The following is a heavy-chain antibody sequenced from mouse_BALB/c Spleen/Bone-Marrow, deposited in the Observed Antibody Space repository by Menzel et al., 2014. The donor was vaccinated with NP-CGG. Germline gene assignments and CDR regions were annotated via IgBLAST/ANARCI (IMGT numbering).Heavy chain of an antibody. V-gene: IGHV14-3*02. CDR2: IDPANGNT. Sequence: EVQRVESGAELVKPGASVKLSCTASGFNIKDSYIHWVKRRPEQGLEWIGRIDPANGNTNYDPKFQGKATITADTSSNTAYLHLNSLTSEDTAVYYCARSPGKVNYWGQGTLVTVSA. CDR1: GFNIKDSY. J-gene: IGHJ3*01. D-gene: IGHD1-3*01. CDR3: ARSPGKVNY.